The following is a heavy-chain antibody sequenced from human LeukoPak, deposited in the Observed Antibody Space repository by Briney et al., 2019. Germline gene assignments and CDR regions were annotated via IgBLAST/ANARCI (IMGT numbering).Heavy chain of an antibody. D-gene: IGHD2-8*01. J-gene: IGHJ5*02. V-gene: IGHV4-39*07. Sequence: PSETLSLTCTVSGGSISSSSSRIYYWGWVRQPPGKGLEWIGTIYYSGSAYYNPSLKSRVTISVDTSKNQFSLKLSSVTAADTAVYYCARCPLMPPSPGGWFDPWGQGTLVTVSS. CDR1: GGSISSSSSRIYY. CDR3: ARCPLMPPSPGGWFDP. CDR2: IYYSGSA.